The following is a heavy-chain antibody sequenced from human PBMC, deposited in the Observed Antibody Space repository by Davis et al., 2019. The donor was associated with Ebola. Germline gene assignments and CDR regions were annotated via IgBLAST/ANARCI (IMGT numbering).Heavy chain of an antibody. J-gene: IGHJ4*02. V-gene: IGHV4-59*01. CDR3: ARGAVAGLPFDY. Sequence: SETLSLTCTVSGGSISSYYWSWIRQPPGKGLERIGYIYYSGSTNYNPSLKSRVTISVDTSKNQFSLKLSSVTAADTAVYYCARGAVAGLPFDYWGQGTLVTVSS. D-gene: IGHD6-19*01. CDR2: IYYSGST. CDR1: GGSISSYY.